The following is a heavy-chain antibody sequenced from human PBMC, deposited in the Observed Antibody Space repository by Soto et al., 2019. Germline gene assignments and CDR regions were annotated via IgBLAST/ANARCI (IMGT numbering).Heavy chain of an antibody. Sequence: QLQLQESGPGLVKPSETLSLTCTVSGYSISPNNYYWGWIRQPPGKGLEWIGSISYIGDTYYNPSLRGRVTISVDTSKNQFSLRLSSVTAADTAVYYCATVGGSYLAIPSGYWGQGTLVTVSS. CDR3: ATVGGSYLAIPSGY. D-gene: IGHD1-26*01. J-gene: IGHJ4*02. V-gene: IGHV4-39*01. CDR2: ISYIGDT. CDR1: GYSISPNNYY.